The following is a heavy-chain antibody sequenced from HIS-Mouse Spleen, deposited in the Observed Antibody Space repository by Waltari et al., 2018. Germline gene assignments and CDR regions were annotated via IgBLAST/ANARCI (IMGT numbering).Heavy chain of an antibody. D-gene: IGHD3-3*01. CDR1: GYTFTSYD. J-gene: IGHJ4*02. CDR2: VNPNSGNT. CDR3: ARVYYDFWSGYYY. V-gene: IGHV1-8*01. Sequence: QVQLVQSGAEVKKPGASVKVSCKASGYTFTSYDINWVRQATGQGLEWMVWVNPNSGNTGEAQKFQGGVTMTRNTSISTAYMELSSLRSEDTAVYYCARVYYDFWSGYYYWGQGTLVTVSS.